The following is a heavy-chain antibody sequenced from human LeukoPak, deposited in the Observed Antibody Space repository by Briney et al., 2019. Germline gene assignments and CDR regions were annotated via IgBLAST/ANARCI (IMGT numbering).Heavy chain of an antibody. J-gene: IGHJ4*02. D-gene: IGHD1-26*01. CDR3: ARDFGGSGSYYWYFDY. CDR2: IIPIFGTA. Sequence: ASVKASCKASGGTFSSYAISWVRQAPGQGLEWMGRIIPIFGTANYAQKFQGRVTITTDESTSTAYMELSSLRSEDTAVYYCARDFGGSGSYYWYFDYWGQGTLVTVSS. CDR1: GGTFSSYA. V-gene: IGHV1-69*05.